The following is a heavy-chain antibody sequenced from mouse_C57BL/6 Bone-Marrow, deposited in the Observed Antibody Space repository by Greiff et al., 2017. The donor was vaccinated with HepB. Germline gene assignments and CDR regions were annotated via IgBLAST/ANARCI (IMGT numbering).Heavy chain of an antibody. CDR3: ARRVVNYYGSSYYYAVDY. Sequence: EVQLQESGGDLVKPGGSLKLSCAASGFTFSSYGMSWVRQTPDKRLEWVATISSGGSYTYYPDSVKGRFTISRDNTKNTQYLQMSSLKSEDTAMYYCARRVVNYYGSSYYYAVDYWGQGTSVTVSS. V-gene: IGHV5-6*01. CDR1: GFTFSSYG. J-gene: IGHJ4*01. CDR2: ISSGGSYT. D-gene: IGHD1-1*01.